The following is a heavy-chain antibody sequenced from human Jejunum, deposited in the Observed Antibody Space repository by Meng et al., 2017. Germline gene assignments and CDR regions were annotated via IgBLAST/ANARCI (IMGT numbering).Heavy chain of an antibody. CDR3: ARQKNTDN. Sequence: GESLKISCAASGFTLTSYDMHWVRQAPGKGLVWVSAINCGGSITSYADSVKGRFTISRDNSKNTLYLQMNSLRGEDTAVYYCARQKNTDNWGQGAPVTVSS. CDR2: INCGGSIT. J-gene: IGHJ4*02. V-gene: IGHV3-74*03. CDR1: GFTLTSYD.